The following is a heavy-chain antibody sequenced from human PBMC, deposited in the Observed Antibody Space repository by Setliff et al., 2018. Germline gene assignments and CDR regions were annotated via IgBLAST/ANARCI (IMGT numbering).Heavy chain of an antibody. CDR2: ISASNGQT. CDR1: GYTFSNYG. Sequence: ASVKVSCKASGYTFSNYGLSWVRQAPGQGPEWMGWISASNGQTRYTEELQGRVTMTTDTSTSTAYMDLRSLRSDDTAVYYCARSIALFGVDVVSCYFDHWG. J-gene: IGHJ4*01. CDR3: ARSIALFGVDVVSCYFDH. V-gene: IGHV1-18*01. D-gene: IGHD3-3*01.